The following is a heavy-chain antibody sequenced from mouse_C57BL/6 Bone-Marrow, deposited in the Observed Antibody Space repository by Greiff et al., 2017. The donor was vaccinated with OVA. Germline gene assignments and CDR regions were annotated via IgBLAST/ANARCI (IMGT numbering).Heavy chain of an antibody. Sequence: EVQLQQSGGGLVKPGGSLKLSCAASGFTFSSYAMSWVRQTPEKRLEWVATISDGGSYTYYPDNVKGRFTISRDNAKNNLYLQMSHLKSEDTAMYYCARASYGSSVDYWGQGTTLTVSS. CDR3: ARASYGSSVDY. J-gene: IGHJ2*01. CDR1: GFTFSSYA. CDR2: ISDGGSYT. V-gene: IGHV5-4*01. D-gene: IGHD1-1*01.